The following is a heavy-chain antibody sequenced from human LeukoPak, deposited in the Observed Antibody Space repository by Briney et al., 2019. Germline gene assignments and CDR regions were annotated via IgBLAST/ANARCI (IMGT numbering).Heavy chain of an antibody. J-gene: IGHJ5*02. CDR3: TGTTVTMADWFDP. CDR1: GFTFSGSA. V-gene: IGHV3-73*01. Sequence: GGSLRLSCAASGFTFSGSAMHWVRQASGKGLEWVGRIRTKGKSYATEYAASVKGRFIISRDDLKNTAYLQMNSLKIEDTAVYYCTGTTVTMADWFDPWGQGTLVTVSS. CDR2: IRTKGKSYAT. D-gene: IGHD4-17*01.